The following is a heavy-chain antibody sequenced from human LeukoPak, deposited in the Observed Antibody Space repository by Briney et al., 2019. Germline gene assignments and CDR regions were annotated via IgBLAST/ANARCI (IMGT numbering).Heavy chain of an antibody. CDR2: IRSSSSYI. CDR3: ARVLHCSSTSCGWGYYYYGMDV. CDR1: GFTFSSYS. V-gene: IGHV3-21*01. D-gene: IGHD2-2*01. Sequence: GGPLRLSCAASGFTFSSYSMNWVRQAPGKGLEWVSSIRSSSSYIYYADSVKGRFTISRDNAKNSLYLQMNSLRAEDTAVYYCARVLHCSSTSCGWGYYYYGMDVWGQGTTVTVSS. J-gene: IGHJ6*02.